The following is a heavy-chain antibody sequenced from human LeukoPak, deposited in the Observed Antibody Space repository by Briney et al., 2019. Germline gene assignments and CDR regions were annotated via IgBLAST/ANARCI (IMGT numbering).Heavy chain of an antibody. CDR1: GGSISSGGYS. V-gene: IGHV4-30-2*01. CDR2: IYHSGST. Sequence: SQTLSLTCAVSGGSISSGGYSWSWIRQPPGKGLEWIGYIYHSGSTNYNPSLKSRVTISVDRSKNQFSLKLSSVTAADTAVYYCARDLDSSGYYPGAFDIWGQGTMVTVSS. CDR3: ARDLDSSGYYPGAFDI. J-gene: IGHJ3*02. D-gene: IGHD3-22*01.